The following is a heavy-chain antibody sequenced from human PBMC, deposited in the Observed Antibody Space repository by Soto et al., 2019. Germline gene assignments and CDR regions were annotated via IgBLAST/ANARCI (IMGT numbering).Heavy chain of an antibody. Sequence: EVQLLESGGGFVKPGGSLRLSCEGSGFIFSSHAMSWVRQAPGKGLEWVSSVSGSGASVHLPDFLKGRFSSSRDNSKNTEYLELNNLRVDDTAVYYCAKDLPLWSGYSFSENHWGQGTLVTVSS. D-gene: IGHD3-3*01. CDR3: AKDLPLWSGYSFSENH. J-gene: IGHJ5*02. V-gene: IGHV3-23*01. CDR2: VSGSGASV. CDR1: GFIFSSHA.